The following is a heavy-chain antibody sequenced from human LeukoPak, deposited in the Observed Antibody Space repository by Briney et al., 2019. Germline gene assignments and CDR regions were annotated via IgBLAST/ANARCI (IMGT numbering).Heavy chain of an antibody. CDR1: GFTFSSYA. CDR3: GTGSGSGYPTNHWFHP. D-gene: IGHD3-3*01. V-gene: IGHV3-23*01. CDR2: ISASSSI. Sequence: QAGGSLRLSCAASGFTFSSYAMNWVRQAPGKGLEWVSGISASSSIYYADSVKGRFTISRDNSKNTLCLQMNSLRAEDTAVYYCGTGSGSGYPTNHWFHPWGQGTLVTVSS. J-gene: IGHJ5*02.